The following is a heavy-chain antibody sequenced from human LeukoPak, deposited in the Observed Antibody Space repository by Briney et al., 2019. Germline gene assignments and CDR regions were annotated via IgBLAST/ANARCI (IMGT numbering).Heavy chain of an antibody. V-gene: IGHV1-69*05. J-gene: IGHJ5*02. CDR2: IIPIFGTA. D-gene: IGHD6-19*01. CDR1: GGTFSSYA. Sequence: ASVKVPCRASGGTFSSYAISWVRQAPGQGLEWMGGIIPIFGTANYAQKFQGRVTITTDESTSTAYMELSSLRSEDTAVYYCARVFEYSSGWYGWFDPWGQGTLVTVSS. CDR3: ARVFEYSSGWYGWFDP.